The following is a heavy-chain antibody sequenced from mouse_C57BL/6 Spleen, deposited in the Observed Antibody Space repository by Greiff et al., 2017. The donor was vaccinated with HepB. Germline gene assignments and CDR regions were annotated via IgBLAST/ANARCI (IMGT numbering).Heavy chain of an antibody. CDR1: GYTFTDYY. J-gene: IGHJ3*01. CDR2: INPNNGGT. D-gene: IGHD2-1*01. Sequence: VQLQQSGPELVKPGASVKISCKASGYTFTDYYMNWVKQSHGKSLEWIGDINPNNGGTSYNQKFKGKATLTVDKSSSTAYMELRSLTSEDSAVYYCASHGNYSAWFAYWGQGTLVTVSA. V-gene: IGHV1-26*01. CDR3: ASHGNYSAWFAY.